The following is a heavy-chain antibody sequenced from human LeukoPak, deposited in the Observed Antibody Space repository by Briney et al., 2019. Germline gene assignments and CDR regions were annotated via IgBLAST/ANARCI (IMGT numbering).Heavy chain of an antibody. CDR3: ARGQSIVGATGDF. D-gene: IGHD1-26*01. Sequence: SETLSLTCAVYGGSFSGYYWTWIRQPPGEGLEWIGEINHSGSTNCNPSLKSRVTISVDTSKNQFSLKLSSVTAADTAVYYCARGQSIVGATGDFWGQGTLVTVSS. J-gene: IGHJ4*02. CDR2: INHSGST. V-gene: IGHV4-34*01. CDR1: GGSFSGYY.